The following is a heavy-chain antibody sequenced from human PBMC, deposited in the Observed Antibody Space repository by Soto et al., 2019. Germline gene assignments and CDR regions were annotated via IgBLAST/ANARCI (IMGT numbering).Heavy chain of an antibody. CDR1: GYTFTNYG. CDR2: ISPYNGHT. D-gene: IGHD3-9*01. Sequence: QVQLVQSGAEVKRPGASVKVSCEASGYTFTNYGITWVRQAPGQGLEWVGWISPYNGHTKLTQNLQGRITMTTDTYTTTAYMELRRLRSDDTALSFCASAVDSSLDYWGQGTLVTVSS. J-gene: IGHJ4*02. V-gene: IGHV1-18*01. CDR3: ASAVDSSLDY.